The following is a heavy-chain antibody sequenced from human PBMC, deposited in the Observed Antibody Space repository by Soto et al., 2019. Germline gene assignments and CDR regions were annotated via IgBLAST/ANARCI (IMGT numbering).Heavy chain of an antibody. CDR1: GGTFSSYA. CDR2: IIPIFGTA. V-gene: IGHV1-69*13. J-gene: IGHJ6*02. D-gene: IGHD3-10*01. Sequence: SVKVSCKASGGTFSSYAISWVRQAPGQGLEWMGGIIPIFGTANYAQKFQGRVTITADESTSTAYMELSSLRSEDTAVYYCARMDYGSGSYEKDPPYGMDVWGQGTTVTVSS. CDR3: ARMDYGSGSYEKDPPYGMDV.